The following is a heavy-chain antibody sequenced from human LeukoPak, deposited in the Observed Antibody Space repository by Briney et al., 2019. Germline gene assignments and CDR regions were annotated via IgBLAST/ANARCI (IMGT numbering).Heavy chain of an antibody. CDR1: GFTFSSYG. V-gene: IGHV3-30*18. J-gene: IGHJ4*02. CDR3: AKDPLRYSSGWQYYFDY. Sequence: VQLGGSLRLSCAASGFTFSSYGMHWVRQAPGKGLEWVAVISYDGSNKYYADSVKGRFTISRDNSKNTLYLQMNSLRAEDTAVYYCAKDPLRYSSGWQYYFDYWGQGTLVTVSS. CDR2: ISYDGSNK. D-gene: IGHD6-19*01.